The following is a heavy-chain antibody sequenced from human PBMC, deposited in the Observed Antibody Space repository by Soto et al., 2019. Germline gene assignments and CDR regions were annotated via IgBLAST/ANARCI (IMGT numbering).Heavy chain of an antibody. V-gene: IGHV3-30*18. D-gene: IGHD2-15*01. CDR1: GFTFSSYG. CDR2: ISYDGSEN. J-gene: IGHJ1*01. Sequence: QVPLVESGGGVVQPGRSLTLSCAASGFTFSSYGMHWVRQAPGKRLEWVAVISYDGSENYYADSVKGRFTISRENSNNTQYLQVDSPRAEDTAVYYGAKGVVVATTYCQHWGQGTLVTVSS. CDR3: AKGVVVATTYCQH.